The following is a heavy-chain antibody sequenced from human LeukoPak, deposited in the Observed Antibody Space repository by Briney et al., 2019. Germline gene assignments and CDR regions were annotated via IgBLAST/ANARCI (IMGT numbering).Heavy chain of an antibody. Sequence: SETLSLTCTVSGVSINNYYWSWIRQPPGKGLEWIGYLYYSGRTNYNPSLKSRVTISVDTSKNQFSLKLNSVPAADTAVYYCASSNYDFWSGPKYYFDYWGQGTLVTVSS. D-gene: IGHD3-3*01. CDR3: ASSNYDFWSGPKYYFDY. V-gene: IGHV4-59*08. CDR2: LYYSGRT. CDR1: GVSINNYY. J-gene: IGHJ4*02.